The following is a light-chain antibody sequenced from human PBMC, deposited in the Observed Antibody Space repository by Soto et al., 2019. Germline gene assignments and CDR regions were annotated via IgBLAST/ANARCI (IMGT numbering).Light chain of an antibody. CDR1: SSNLGAGYD. CDR3: QAYDYRLTASV. V-gene: IGLV1-40*01. CDR2: GNR. J-gene: IGLJ3*02. Sequence: QSALAQPPSVSGAPGQRVTISSTGNSSNLGAGYDVHWYQQLPGAAPKLVIFGNRKRPSGVPERFSGSKSGTSASLAITGLQTEDEADYYCQAYDYRLTASVFGGGTKVTVL.